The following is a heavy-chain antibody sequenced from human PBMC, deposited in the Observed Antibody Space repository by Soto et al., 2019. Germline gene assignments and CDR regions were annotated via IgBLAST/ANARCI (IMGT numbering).Heavy chain of an antibody. CDR2: INPNSGGT. CDR3: AREYCSAQKDAFDI. D-gene: IGHD2-15*01. V-gene: IGHV1-2*02. J-gene: IGHJ3*02. Sequence: AASVKVSCKASGYTFTGYDMNWVRQAPGQGLEWMGWINPNSGGTNYAEKFQGRVTMTRDTSISTAYMELSRLRSDDTAVYFCAREYCSAQKDAFDIWGQGTMVTVSS. CDR1: GYTFTGYD.